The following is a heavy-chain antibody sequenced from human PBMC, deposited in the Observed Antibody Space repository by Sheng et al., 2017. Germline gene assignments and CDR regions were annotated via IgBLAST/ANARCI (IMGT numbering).Heavy chain of an antibody. V-gene: IGHV4-39*01. Sequence: QLQLQESGPGLVKPSETLSLTCTVSGGSISSSSYYWGWIRKPPGKGLEWIGSIYYSGSTYYNPSLKSRVTISVDTSKNQFSLKLSSVTAADTAVYYCARHIRRTGNFLTWFDPWGQGTLGPPSPQ. CDR3: ARHIRRTGNFLTWFDP. J-gene: IGHJ5*02. CDR1: GGSISSSSYY. D-gene: IGHD1-1*01. CDR2: IYYSGST.